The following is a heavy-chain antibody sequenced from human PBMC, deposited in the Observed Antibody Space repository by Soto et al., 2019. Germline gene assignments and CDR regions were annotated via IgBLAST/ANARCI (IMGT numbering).Heavy chain of an antibody. Sequence: GGSLRRSCATSGFTFTTYAIHWVRQAPGKGLEWVAVIYADGNYRFHEDSSKGRYTISRDSSKDTVYLQMNSLRAEDTAVYYSARDSPYDSDGHHSLDYWGQGTLVTVSS. CDR2: IYADGNYR. CDR1: GFTFTTYA. V-gene: IGHV3-33*01. J-gene: IGHJ4*02. CDR3: ARDSPYDSDGHHSLDY. D-gene: IGHD3-22*01.